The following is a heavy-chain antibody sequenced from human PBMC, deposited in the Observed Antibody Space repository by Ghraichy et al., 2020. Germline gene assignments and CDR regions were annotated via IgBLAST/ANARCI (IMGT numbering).Heavy chain of an antibody. CDR2: IWEDGSKT. D-gene: IGHD2-21*01. J-gene: IGHJ4*02. Sequence: LSLTCAASGFNFRNYGMHWVRQAPGKGLEWVAVIWEDGSKTFYADSVKGRFTISRDNSKNTLYLQMNSLRVEDTALYYCARFCGGDCSPYDYWGQGTLVTVSS. CDR1: GFNFRNYG. CDR3: ARFCGGDCSPYDY. V-gene: IGHV3-33*01.